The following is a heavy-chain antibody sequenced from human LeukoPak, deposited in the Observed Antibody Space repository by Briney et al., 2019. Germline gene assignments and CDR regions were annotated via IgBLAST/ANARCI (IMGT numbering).Heavy chain of an antibody. CDR2: IKQDASQE. CDR3: ARGVVYPAWSGPHWSDY. V-gene: IGHV3-7*01. Sequence: GGSLRLSCAASGFTFSSYWMSWVRQAPGKGPEWVAHIKQDASQEDHVDSVKGRFTISRDNAKNSLYLQMNSLRAEDTAVYYCARGVVYPAWSGPHWSDYWGQGTLVTVSS. CDR1: GFTFSSYW. D-gene: IGHD3-3*01. J-gene: IGHJ4*02.